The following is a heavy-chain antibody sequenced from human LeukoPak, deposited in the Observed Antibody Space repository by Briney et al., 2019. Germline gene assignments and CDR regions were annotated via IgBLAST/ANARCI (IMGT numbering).Heavy chain of an antibody. Sequence: SETLSLTCTVSGGSVSSGSSYWSWIRQPPGKGLEWIAYIYYSGSTNYNPSLKGRVTISVDTSKNQFSLKLSSVTAADTAVYYCARDPLRADYFDYWGQGTLVTVSS. J-gene: IGHJ4*02. D-gene: IGHD4-17*01. V-gene: IGHV4-61*01. CDR1: GGSVSSGSSY. CDR3: ARDPLRADYFDY. CDR2: IYYSGST.